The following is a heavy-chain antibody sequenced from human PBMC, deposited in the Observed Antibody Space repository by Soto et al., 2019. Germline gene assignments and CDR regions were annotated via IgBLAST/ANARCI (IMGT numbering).Heavy chain of an antibody. CDR3: ARVGITMPVVPFGVR. Sequence: ASVKVSCKASGYIFTSYGISWVRQAPGQGLEWMGWINTDNGNTKYAQKFEGRVTMTRDRSTATAYMELRSLRSDDTAVYYCARVGITMPVVPFGVRWGQGTQVTVS. D-gene: IGHD3-22*01. CDR1: GYIFTSYG. J-gene: IGHJ4*02. V-gene: IGHV1-18*04. CDR2: INTDNGNT.